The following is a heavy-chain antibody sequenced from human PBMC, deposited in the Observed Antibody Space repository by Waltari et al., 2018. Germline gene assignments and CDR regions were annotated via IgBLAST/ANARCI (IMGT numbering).Heavy chain of an antibody. Sequence: QVQLQESGPGLVKPSETLSLTCTVSGGSISSYYWSWIRQPPGKGLEWIGYIYYSGSTNYNPSLKSRVTISVDTSKNQFSLKLSSVTAADTAVYYCASGVRDGDYRDYWGQGTLVTVSS. CDR2: IYYSGST. V-gene: IGHV4-59*01. D-gene: IGHD3-10*01. CDR3: ASGVRDGDYRDY. CDR1: GGSISSYY. J-gene: IGHJ4*02.